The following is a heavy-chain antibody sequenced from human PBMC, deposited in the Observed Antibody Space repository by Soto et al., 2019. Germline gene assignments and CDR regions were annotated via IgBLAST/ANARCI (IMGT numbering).Heavy chain of an antibody. CDR2: ISRNGSRI. D-gene: IGHD4-17*01. V-gene: IGHV3-11*01. J-gene: IGHJ4*02. CDR3: ASARRLPGD. Sequence: QVHLVESGGALVRPGGSLRLSCAASGFNFSNYYMNWIRQAPGKGLEWVAYISRNGSRIYYADSVKGRLTVSRDNVKNSLSLQLYIRRVEGMAVYFCASARRLPGDWGQGNLVSVSS. CDR1: GFNFSNYY.